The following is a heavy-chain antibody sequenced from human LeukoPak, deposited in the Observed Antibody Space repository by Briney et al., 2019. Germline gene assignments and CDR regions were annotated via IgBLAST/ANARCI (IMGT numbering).Heavy chain of an antibody. J-gene: IGHJ4*02. CDR2: IYDSGST. CDR1: GGSLSSNNW. Sequence: SETLSLTCAVSGGSLSSNNWWGWVRQPPGKGLEWIGEIYDSGSTNYNPSLKSRVTVSVDNSKNQFALRVSSVAAADTALYYCASSYCSGGSCYEGWGQGTLVTVSS. CDR3: ASSYCSGGSCYEG. D-gene: IGHD2-15*01. V-gene: IGHV4-4*02.